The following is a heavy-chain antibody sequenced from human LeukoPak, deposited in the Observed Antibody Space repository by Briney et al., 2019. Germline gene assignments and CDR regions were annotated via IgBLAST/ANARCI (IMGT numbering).Heavy chain of an antibody. J-gene: IGHJ3*02. V-gene: IGHV4-38-2*02. CDR3: ARGRNFAAFDI. CDR1: GYSISSGYY. CDR2: IYHSGST. D-gene: IGHD1-14*01. Sequence: PSETLSLTCTVPGYSISSGYYWGWIRQPPGKGLEWIGSIYHSGSTYYNPSLKSRVTISVDTSKNQFSLKLSSVTAADTAVYYCARGRNFAAFDIWGQGTMVTVSS.